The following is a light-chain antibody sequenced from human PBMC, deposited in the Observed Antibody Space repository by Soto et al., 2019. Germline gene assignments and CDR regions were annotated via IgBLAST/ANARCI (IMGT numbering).Light chain of an antibody. CDR1: QTVRSSS. CDR3: QQYGSSPRT. J-gene: IGKJ1*01. CDR2: GAS. V-gene: IGKV3-20*01. Sequence: DIVLTQSPGTLSLSPGERATLSCRASQTVRSSSLAWYQQKPGQAPRLLIFGASTRAAGFPDRFSGSGSGTDFTLTISRLEPEDFAVYYCQQYGSSPRTFGQGPKVEIK.